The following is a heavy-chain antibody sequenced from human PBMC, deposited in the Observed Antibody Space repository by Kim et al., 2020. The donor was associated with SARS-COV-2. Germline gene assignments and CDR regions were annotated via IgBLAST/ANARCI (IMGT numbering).Heavy chain of an antibody. Sequence: ASVKVSCEASGYTFTAYFMHWVRQAPGQRLEWMGWLNPNSGTTKYSQKFQGRVTMTRDTSINTAYMELSSLRSDDTAVYYCARIRGYSGYEEFFDYWGQGTLVIVSS. CDR1: GYTFTAYF. CDR2: LNPNSGTT. D-gene: IGHD5-12*01. J-gene: IGHJ4*02. V-gene: IGHV1-2*02. CDR3: ARIRGYSGYEEFFDY.